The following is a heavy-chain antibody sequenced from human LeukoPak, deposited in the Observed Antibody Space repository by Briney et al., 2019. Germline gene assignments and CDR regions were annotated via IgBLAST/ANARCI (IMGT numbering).Heavy chain of an antibody. CDR1: GGTFSSYA. D-gene: IGHD2-2*01. CDR3: ARDRDIVVVPAALAYDAFDI. V-gene: IGHV1-69*04. Sequence: SVKVSCKASGGTFSSYAISWVRQAPGQGLEWMGRIIPILGIANYAQKFQGRVTITADESTSTAYMELSSLRSEDTAVYYCARDRDIVVVPAALAYDAFDIWGQGTMVTVSS. CDR2: IIPILGIA. J-gene: IGHJ3*02.